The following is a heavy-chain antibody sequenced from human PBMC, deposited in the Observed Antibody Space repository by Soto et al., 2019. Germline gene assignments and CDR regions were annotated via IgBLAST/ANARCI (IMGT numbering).Heavy chain of an antibody. Sequence: GGSLRLSCAASGFTFSSYSMTWVRQAPGKGLEWVSSISSSSSYIYYADSVKGRFTISRDNAKDSMHLQMNSLRAEDTAVYYCARDLIYGDSNVDYWGQGTLVTVSS. V-gene: IGHV3-21*01. D-gene: IGHD4-17*01. CDR3: ARDLIYGDSNVDY. CDR2: ISSSSSYI. CDR1: GFTFSSYS. J-gene: IGHJ4*02.